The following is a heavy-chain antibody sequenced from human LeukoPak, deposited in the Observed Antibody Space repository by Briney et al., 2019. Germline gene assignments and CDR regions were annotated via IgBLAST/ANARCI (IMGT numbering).Heavy chain of an antibody. V-gene: IGHV3-30*02. D-gene: IGHD3-22*01. CDR2: IRPDGSIK. Sequence: GEPLKISCAASVSTFGSYGMHGFRQAPGKELELVAFIRPDGSIKYSADSVNGRLTISRDISKNTLYLQINSLRAEGTGVYYCAKATSGSFDYWGEGPGVPVP. CDR1: VSTFGSYG. J-gene: IGHJ4*02. CDR3: AKATSGSFDY.